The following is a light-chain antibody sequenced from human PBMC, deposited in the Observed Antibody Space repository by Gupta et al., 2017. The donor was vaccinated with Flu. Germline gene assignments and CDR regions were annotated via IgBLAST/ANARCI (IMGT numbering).Light chain of an antibody. J-gene: IGKJ2*03. Sequence: ERATLSCWASQIGSSNYLAWYQQKPGQAPRLLIYGASVRAAGIPDRFSGSGSETDFTLSISRLQPEDFAMYYCQQYGSYPYSFGQGTKVEI. CDR2: GAS. CDR1: QIGSSNY. V-gene: IGKV3-20*01. CDR3: QQYGSYPYS.